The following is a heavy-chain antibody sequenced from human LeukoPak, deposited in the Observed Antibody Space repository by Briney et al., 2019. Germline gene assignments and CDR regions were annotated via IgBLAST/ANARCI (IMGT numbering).Heavy chain of an antibody. CDR2: IYTSGST. CDR3: ARSYGDHERGYFDY. D-gene: IGHD4-17*01. J-gene: IGHJ4*02. Sequence: SETLSLTCTVSGGSISSYYWSWIRQPAGKGLEWIGRIYTSGSTNYNPSLKSRVTISVDTSKNQFSLKLSSVTAADTAVYYCARSYGDHERGYFDYWGQGTLVTVSS. V-gene: IGHV4-4*07. CDR1: GGSISSYY.